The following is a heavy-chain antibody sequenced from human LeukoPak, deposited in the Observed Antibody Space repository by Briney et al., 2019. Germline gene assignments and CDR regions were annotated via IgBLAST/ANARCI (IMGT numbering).Heavy chain of an antibody. D-gene: IGHD4-17*01. CDR1: GGSISSGGYY. CDR2: IYYSGST. V-gene: IGHV4-31*03. J-gene: IGHJ3*02. CDR3: ARDPGSPVTPGAFDT. Sequence: SETLSLTCTVSGGSISSGGYYWSWIRQHPGKGLEWIGYIYYSGSTYYNPSLKSRVTISVDTSKNQFSLKLSSVTAADTAVYYCARDPGSPVTPGAFDTWGQGTMVTVSS.